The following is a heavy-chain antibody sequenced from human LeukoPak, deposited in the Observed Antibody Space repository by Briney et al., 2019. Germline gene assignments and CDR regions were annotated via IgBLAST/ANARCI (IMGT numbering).Heavy chain of an antibody. CDR3: AKIGGVIVF. J-gene: IGHJ4*02. CDR1: GFTFSNYE. V-gene: IGHV3-48*03. D-gene: IGHD3-16*02. CDR2: ISSSGSDI. Sequence: GGSLTLSCAASGFTFSNYEMHWVRQAPGKGLEWVSYISSSGSDIYYADSVKGRFTISRDNSKNTLNLQMNSLRAEDTAVYYCAKIGGVIVFWGQGTLVTVSS.